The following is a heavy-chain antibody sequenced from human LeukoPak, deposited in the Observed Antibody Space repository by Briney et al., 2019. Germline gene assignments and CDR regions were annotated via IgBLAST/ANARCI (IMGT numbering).Heavy chain of an antibody. Sequence: PGGSLRLSCAASGFTFSSYAMSWVRQAPGKGLEWVSAISGSGGSTYYADSVKGRFTISRDNSKNTLYLQMNSLRAEDTAVYYCAKERIVGATWVRYYLDYWGQGTLVTVSS. CDR2: ISGSGGST. D-gene: IGHD1-26*01. V-gene: IGHV3-23*01. CDR1: GFTFSSYA. CDR3: AKERIVGATWVRYYLDY. J-gene: IGHJ4*02.